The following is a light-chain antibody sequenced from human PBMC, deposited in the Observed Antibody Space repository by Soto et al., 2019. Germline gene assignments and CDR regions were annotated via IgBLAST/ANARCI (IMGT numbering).Light chain of an antibody. CDR2: DFS. J-gene: IGLJ1*01. Sequence: QSALPHPRSVSGSPGQSVTISFTGTISDVGGYYYFSWYQQSPGKAPKFIIYDFSHRPSGVPDRFSGSKSGNTSSLTISWLQAEDEADYYCCSYAGRFYVFATGTKVPVL. CDR1: ISDVGGYYY. CDR3: CSYAGRFYV. V-gene: IGLV2-11*01.